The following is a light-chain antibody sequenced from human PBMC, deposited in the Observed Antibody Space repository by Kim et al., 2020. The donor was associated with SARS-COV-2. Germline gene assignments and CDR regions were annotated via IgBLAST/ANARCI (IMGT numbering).Light chain of an antibody. CDR2: GAS. CDR1: QNIGRN. V-gene: IGKV3D-15*01. Sequence: LSVSPGERATLSCRASQNIGRNLAWYQQKPGQVPRLLIYGASTRATGISARFSGSGSETEFTLTISSLQSDDFAVYYCQQYNALYTFGQGTKLEI. J-gene: IGKJ2*01. CDR3: QQYNALYT.